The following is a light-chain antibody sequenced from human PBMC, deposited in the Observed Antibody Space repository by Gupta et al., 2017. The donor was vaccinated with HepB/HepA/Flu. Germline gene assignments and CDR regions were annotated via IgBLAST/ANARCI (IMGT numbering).Light chain of an antibody. V-gene: IGKV4-1*01. CDR3: HQYYNIPT. CDR2: WAS. J-gene: IGKJ1*01. Sequence: DIVMTQSPDSLAVSLGEKATINCKSSQTILYNSNNRNYLAWYQQKPGQPPKLLISWASTRESGVPDRFSGSGSGTDFSLTISNLQAEDVAIYYCHQYYNIPTFCQGTKVEI. CDR1: QTILYNSNNRNY.